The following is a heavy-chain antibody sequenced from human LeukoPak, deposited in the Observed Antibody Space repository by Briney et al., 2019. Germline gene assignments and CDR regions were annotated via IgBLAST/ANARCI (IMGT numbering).Heavy chain of an antibody. V-gene: IGHV4-61*01. J-gene: IGHJ4*02. CDR3: ARTKSGWCYSDY. D-gene: IGHD6-19*01. CDR2: VYYSGTA. Sequence: SETQSLACTVSGGSVSSGSYYWSWIRQPPGKGLEWIGYVYYSGTANYNPSLESRVTILVDTSKNQFSLNLSSVTAADTAVYYCARTKSGWCYSDYWGQATVHTDSS. CDR1: GGSVSSGSYY.